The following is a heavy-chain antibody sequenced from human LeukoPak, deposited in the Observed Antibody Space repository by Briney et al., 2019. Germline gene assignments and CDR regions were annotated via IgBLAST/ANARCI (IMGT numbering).Heavy chain of an antibody. CDR3: ARAQTYYYDSSGYQPPGYFDY. CDR2: ISSSGSTI. D-gene: IGHD3-22*01. Sequence: GGSLRLSCAASGFTFSDYYMSWTRQAPGKGLEWVSYISSSGSTIYYADSVKGRFTISRDNAKNSLYLQMNSLRAEDTAVYHCARAQTYYYDSSGYQPPGYFDYWGQGTLVTVSS. CDR1: GFTFSDYY. J-gene: IGHJ4*02. V-gene: IGHV3-11*01.